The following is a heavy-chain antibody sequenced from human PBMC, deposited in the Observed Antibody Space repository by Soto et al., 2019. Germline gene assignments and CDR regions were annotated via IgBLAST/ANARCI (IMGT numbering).Heavy chain of an antibody. CDR1: GLTFGSRA. D-gene: IGHD3-10*01. V-gene: IGHV3-23*01. J-gene: IGHJ4*02. CDR3: ARGSTDSYPGRRIFDF. CDR2: ITDTGGDA. Sequence: PGGSLRLSCVAAGLTFGSRAMSWVRQAPGEGLQWVSTITDTGGDAKYADSVRGRFVIYRDNCKKTLYLQMTSLTAEDSAMYFCARGSTDSYPGRRIFDFWGRGTLVTVSS.